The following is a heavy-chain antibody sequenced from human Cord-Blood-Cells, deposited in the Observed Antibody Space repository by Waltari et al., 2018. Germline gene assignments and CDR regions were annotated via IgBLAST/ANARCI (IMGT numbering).Heavy chain of an antibody. J-gene: IGHJ4*02. CDR3: ARGPTIFGVVIMGFDY. Sequence: QVQLQQWGAGLLKPSETLSLTCAVYGGSFRGYYWSWIRQPPGKGLEWIGEINHSGSTNYNPSLKSRVTISVDTSKNQFSLKLSSVTAADTAVYYCARGPTIFGVVIMGFDYWGQGTLVTVSS. V-gene: IGHV4-34*01. D-gene: IGHD3-3*01. CDR1: GGSFRGYY. CDR2: INHSGST.